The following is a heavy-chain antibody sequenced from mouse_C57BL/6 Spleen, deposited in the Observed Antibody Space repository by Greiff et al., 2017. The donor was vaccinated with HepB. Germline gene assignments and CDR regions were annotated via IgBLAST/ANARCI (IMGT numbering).Heavy chain of an antibody. D-gene: IGHD1-1*01. Sequence: DVKLVESGGGLVKPGGSLKLSCAASGFTFSDYGMHWVRQAPEKGLEWVAYISSGSSTIYYADTVKGRFTISRDNAKNTLFLQMTSLRSEDTAMYYCATTVVADYWGQGTTLTVSS. V-gene: IGHV5-17*01. J-gene: IGHJ2*01. CDR1: GFTFSDYG. CDR2: ISSGSSTI. CDR3: ATTVVADY.